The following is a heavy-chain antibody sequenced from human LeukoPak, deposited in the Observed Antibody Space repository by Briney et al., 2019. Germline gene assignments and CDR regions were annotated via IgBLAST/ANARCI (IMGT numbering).Heavy chain of an antibody. CDR2: INPNSGGT. D-gene: IGHD5-18*01. J-gene: IGHJ4*02. Sequence: ASVKVSCKASGYTFTGYYMHWVRQAPGQGLEWMGWINPNSGGTNYAQKFQGRVTMTRDTSISTAYMELSRLRSDDTAVYYCAKAGNGGAKVNYFDYWGQGTLVTVSS. V-gene: IGHV1-2*02. CDR1: GYTFTGYY. CDR3: AKAGNGGAKVNYFDY.